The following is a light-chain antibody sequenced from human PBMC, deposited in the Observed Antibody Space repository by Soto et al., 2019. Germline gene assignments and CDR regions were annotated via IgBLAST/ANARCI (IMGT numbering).Light chain of an antibody. J-gene: IGLJ3*02. V-gene: IGLV1-47*02. CDR1: SSNIGSNY. CDR3: AAWDDSLRGWV. Sequence: QSVLTQPPSASGTPGQRVTISCSGSSSNIGSNYVYWYQQLPGTAPKLLIYTNDQRPSGVPDRFSGSKSGTSASLAISGLRSEHEADYYCAAWDDSLRGWVFGGGTQLTVL. CDR2: TND.